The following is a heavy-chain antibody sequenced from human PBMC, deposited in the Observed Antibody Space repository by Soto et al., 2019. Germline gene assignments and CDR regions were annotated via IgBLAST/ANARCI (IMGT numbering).Heavy chain of an antibody. CDR2: IEEDGSGE. V-gene: IGHV3-7*01. Sequence: GGSLRLSCVVSGFTFSGYWMTWVRQAPGKGLQWVANIEEDGSGESYVDSVKGRFTISRDNAKNSLYLQMNSLRAEDTAVYYCARAMGEDCSSTSCYHWFDPWGQGTLVTVSS. CDR3: ARAMGEDCSSTSCYHWFDP. CDR1: GFTFSGYW. D-gene: IGHD2-2*01. J-gene: IGHJ5*02.